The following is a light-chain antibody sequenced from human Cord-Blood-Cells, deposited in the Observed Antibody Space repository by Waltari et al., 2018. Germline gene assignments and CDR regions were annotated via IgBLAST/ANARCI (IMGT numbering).Light chain of an antibody. V-gene: IGLV2-23*01. CDR1: SSDVGSYNL. J-gene: IGLJ1*01. CDR2: EGS. Sequence: QSALTQPASVSGSPGQSITISCTGTSSDVGSYNLVSWYQQHPGKAPKLMIYEGSKRSSGVSNRFSGSKSGNTASRTSSGLQAEDEADYYCCSYAGSSTYYVFGTGTKVTVL. CDR3: CSYAGSSTYYV.